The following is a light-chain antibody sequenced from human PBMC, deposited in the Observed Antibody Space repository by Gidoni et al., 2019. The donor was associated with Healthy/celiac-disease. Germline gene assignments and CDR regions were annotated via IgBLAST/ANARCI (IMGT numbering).Light chain of an antibody. CDR1: QSVSSN. J-gene: IGKJ4*01. Sequence: VMTQSPATLSVSPGERATLSCRASQSVSSNLAWYQQKPGQAPRLLIYGASTRATGIPAMFSGSGSGTEFTLTISSLQSEDFAVYYCQQYNNWSPSLTFGGGTKVEIK. V-gene: IGKV3-15*01. CDR3: QQYNNWSPSLT. CDR2: GAS.